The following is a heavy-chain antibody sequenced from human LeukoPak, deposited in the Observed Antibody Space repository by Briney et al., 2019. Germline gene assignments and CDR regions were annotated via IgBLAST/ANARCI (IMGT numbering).Heavy chain of an antibody. V-gene: IGHV1-8*02. Sequence: GASVKVSCKASGYTFTSYAMNWVRQAPGQGLEWMGWISAYNGNTNYAQKFQGRVTMTRNTSISTAYMELSSLRSEDTAVYYCARLLRAGTDWGQGTLVTVSS. J-gene: IGHJ4*02. D-gene: IGHD3-22*01. CDR2: ISAYNGNT. CDR1: GYTFTSYA. CDR3: ARLLRAGTD.